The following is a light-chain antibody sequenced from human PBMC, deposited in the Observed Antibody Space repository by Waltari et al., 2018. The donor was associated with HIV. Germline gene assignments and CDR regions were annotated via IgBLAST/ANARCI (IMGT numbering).Light chain of an antibody. J-gene: IGKJ1*01. Sequence: EVVITPSPATVSASPRHRAPLSCRASQSLSTHLAWYQQKPGQAPRLLIYGASTRAIGVPARFSGSGSGTEFTLTISSLQSEDFGVYYCQQYNNWPQTWPPGTFGQGTKVEIK. CDR2: GAS. CDR3: QQYNNWPQTWPPGT. CDR1: QSLSTH. V-gene: IGKV3-15*01.